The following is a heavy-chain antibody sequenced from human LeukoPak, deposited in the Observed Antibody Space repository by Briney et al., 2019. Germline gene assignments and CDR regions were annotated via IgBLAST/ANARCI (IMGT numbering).Heavy chain of an antibody. CDR3: ARVTLLGGSYRLYYYYYYMDV. J-gene: IGHJ6*03. CDR1: DGSFSGYY. V-gene: IGHV4-34*01. CDR2: INHSGST. Sequence: PSETLSLTCAVYDGSFSGYYWSWIRQPPGKGLEWIGEINHSGSTNYNPSLKSRVTISVDTSKNLFSLKLTSVTAADTAVYYCARVTLLGGSYRLYYYYYYMDVWGKGTTVTISS. D-gene: IGHD1-26*01.